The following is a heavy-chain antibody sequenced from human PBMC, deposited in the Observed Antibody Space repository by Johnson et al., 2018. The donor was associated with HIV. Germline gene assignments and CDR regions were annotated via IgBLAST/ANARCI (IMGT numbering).Heavy chain of an antibody. D-gene: IGHD2-15*01. J-gene: IGHJ3*02. V-gene: IGHV3-30*02. CDR3: ARDPGVVEAPRSRVDAFDI. CDR2: IRYDGSNK. CDR1: GFTFSSYG. Sequence: QVQLVESGGGLVKPGGSLRLSCAASGFTFSSYGMHWVRQAPGKGLEWVAFIRYDGSNKYYADSLKGRFAISRDKSKNTLYLQMNSLRAEDTAVYYCARDPGVVEAPRSRVDAFDIWGQGTMVTVSS.